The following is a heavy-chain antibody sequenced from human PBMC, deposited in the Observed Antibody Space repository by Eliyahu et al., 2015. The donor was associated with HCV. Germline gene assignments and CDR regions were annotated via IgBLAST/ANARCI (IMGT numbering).Heavy chain of an antibody. J-gene: IGHJ4*02. Sequence: QVQLQESGPGLVKPSQTLSLTCTVSGGSISSGSYYWSWIRQPAGKGLEWIGRIYTSGSTNSNPSLKSRVTISVDTSKNQFSLKLSSVTAADTAVYYCASYSSRNFDYWGQGTLVTVSS. D-gene: IGHD6-13*01. CDR2: IYTSGST. V-gene: IGHV4-61*02. CDR1: GGSISSGSYY. CDR3: ASYSSRNFDY.